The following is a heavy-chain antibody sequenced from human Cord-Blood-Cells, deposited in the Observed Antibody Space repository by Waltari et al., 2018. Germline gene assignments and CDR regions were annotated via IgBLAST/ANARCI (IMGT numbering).Heavy chain of an antibody. CDR3: ARRGFWYFDL. CDR2: TNAGNGNT. V-gene: IGHV1-3*01. J-gene: IGHJ2*01. CDR1: GYTFTSYA. Sequence: QVQLVQSGAEVKKPGASVKVSCKASGYTFTSYAMHWVRQAPGQRLEWMGWTNAGNGNTKYSQKFQGRVTITRDTSASTAYMELSSLRSEDTAVYYCARRGFWYFDLWGRGTLVTVSS. D-gene: IGHD3-10*01.